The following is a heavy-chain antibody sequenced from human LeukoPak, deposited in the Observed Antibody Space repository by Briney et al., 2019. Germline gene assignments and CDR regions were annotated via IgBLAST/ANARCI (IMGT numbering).Heavy chain of an antibody. CDR1: GFTFSNYW. CDR3: ARGQASGYSSSWYRERNAFDI. J-gene: IGHJ3*02. D-gene: IGHD6-13*01. Sequence: PGGSLRLSCEGSGFTFSNYWMTWVRQAPEKGLEWVANIKPSGSEKHYADSVEGRFTISRDNAKNSLYLQMNSLRGEDTAVYYCARGQASGYSSSWYRERNAFDIWGQGTMVTVSS. CDR2: IKPSGSEK. V-gene: IGHV3-7*01.